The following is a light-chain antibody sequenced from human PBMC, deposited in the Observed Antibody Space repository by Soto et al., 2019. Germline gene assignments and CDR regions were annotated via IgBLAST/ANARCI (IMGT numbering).Light chain of an antibody. Sequence: QSALTQPPSVSGSPGQSVTISGTGTTSDIGGYKYVSWYQQLPGKAPKLMIFDVTKRPSGVPDRFSGSNSGNTASLTISGLQAEDEAIYYCCSYARTTHVFGTGTKLTVL. CDR2: DVT. CDR1: TSDIGGYKY. V-gene: IGLV2-11*01. CDR3: CSYARTTHV. J-gene: IGLJ1*01.